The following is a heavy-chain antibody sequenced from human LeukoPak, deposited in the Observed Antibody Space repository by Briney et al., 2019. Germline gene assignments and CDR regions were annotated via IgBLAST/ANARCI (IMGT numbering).Heavy chain of an antibody. V-gene: IGHV3-30*02. J-gene: IGHJ4*02. CDR1: GFTFSSYV. CDR2: IRYDGSNK. D-gene: IGHD4-17*01. CDR3: ATSTYGDYVLDY. Sequence: GGSLRLSCAASGFTFSSYVMHWVRQAPGKGLEWVAFIRYDGSNKYYADSVKGRFTISRDNSKNTLYLQMNSLRAEDTAVYYCATSTYGDYVLDYWGQGTLVTVSS.